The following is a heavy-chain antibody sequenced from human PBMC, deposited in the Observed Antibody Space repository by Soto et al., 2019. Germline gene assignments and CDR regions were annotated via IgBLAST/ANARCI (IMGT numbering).Heavy chain of an antibody. V-gene: IGHV1-18*01. J-gene: IGHJ6*02. D-gene: IGHD2-2*01. CDR1: GYTFTSYG. CDR3: ARLYCISTSCYLGMDV. CDR2: ISAYNGNT. Sequence: QVQLVQSGAEVKKPGASVKVSCKASGYTFTSYGISWVRQAPGQGLEWMGWISAYNGNTNYAQQLQGRVTMTTDTSPSSAYMELRSLRSDDTAVYYCARLYCISTSCYLGMDVWGQGTTVTVSS.